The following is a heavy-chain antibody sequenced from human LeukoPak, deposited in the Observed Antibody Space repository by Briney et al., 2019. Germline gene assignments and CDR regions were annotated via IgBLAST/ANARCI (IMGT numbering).Heavy chain of an antibody. CDR2: TNPNSGGT. V-gene: IGHV1-2*02. CDR3: ARARAGYSGYLDAFDI. CDR1: GYTFTGYY. Sequence: WASVKVSCKASGYTFTGYYMHWVRQAPGQGLEWMGWTNPNSGGTNYAQKFQGRVTMTRDTSISTAYMELSRLRSDDTAVYYCARARAGYSGYLDAFDIWGQGTMVTVSS. J-gene: IGHJ3*02. D-gene: IGHD5-12*01.